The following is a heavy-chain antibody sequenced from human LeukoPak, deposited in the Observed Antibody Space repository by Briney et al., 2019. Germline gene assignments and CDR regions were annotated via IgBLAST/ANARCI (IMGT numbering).Heavy chain of an antibody. Sequence: QTGGSLRLSCAASGFTFSSYSMTWVRQAPGKGLEWVSAISGSGGSTYYADSVRGRFTISRDNSKNTLYLQMNSLRAEDTAVYYCAKCYRGWLVVDNWGQGTLVTVSS. V-gene: IGHV3-23*01. CDR3: AKCYRGWLVVDN. J-gene: IGHJ4*02. CDR2: ISGSGGST. D-gene: IGHD6-19*01. CDR1: GFTFSSYS.